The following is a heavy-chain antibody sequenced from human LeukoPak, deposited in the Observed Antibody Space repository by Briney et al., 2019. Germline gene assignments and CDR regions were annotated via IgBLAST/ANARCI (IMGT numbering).Heavy chain of an antibody. CDR2: IYYSGST. CDR3: ALAPASGDFWSGYFYYFDY. CDR1: GGSISSYY. D-gene: IGHD3-3*01. J-gene: IGHJ4*02. V-gene: IGHV4-59*06. Sequence: SETLSLTCTVSGGSISSYYWSWIRQPPGKGLEWIGYIYYSGSTYYNPSLKSRVTISVDTSKNQFSLKLSSVTAADTAVYYCALAPASGDFWSGYFYYFDYWGQGTLVTVSS.